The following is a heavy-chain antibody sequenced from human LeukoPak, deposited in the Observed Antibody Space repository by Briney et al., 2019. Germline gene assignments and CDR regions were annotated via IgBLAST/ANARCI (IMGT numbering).Heavy chain of an antibody. CDR2: ISYDGSNK. Sequence: GGSLRLSCAASGFTFSSYGMHRVRQAPGKGLEWVAVISYDGSNKYYADSVKGRFTISRDNSKNTLYLQMNSLRAEDTAVYYCAKGLEWELPPGADYWGQGTLVTVSS. D-gene: IGHD1-26*01. J-gene: IGHJ4*02. CDR1: GFTFSSYG. V-gene: IGHV3-30*18. CDR3: AKGLEWELPPGADY.